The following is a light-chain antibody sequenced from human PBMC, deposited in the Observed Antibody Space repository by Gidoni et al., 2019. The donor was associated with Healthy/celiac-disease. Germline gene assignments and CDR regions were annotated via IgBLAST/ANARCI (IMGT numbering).Light chain of an antibody. CDR1: QSVSSN. J-gene: IGKJ5*01. Sequence: LSCRASQSVSSNLAWYQQKPGQAPRLLIYGAAIRATGIPARFSGSGAGTEYTLTISILQSEDVAAYYCQQYNNWPPITFGQGTRLEIK. CDR2: GAA. V-gene: IGKV3D-15*03. CDR3: QQYNNWPPIT.